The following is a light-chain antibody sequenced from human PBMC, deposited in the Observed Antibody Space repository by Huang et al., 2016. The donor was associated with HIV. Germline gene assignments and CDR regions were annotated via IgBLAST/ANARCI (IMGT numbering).Light chain of an antibody. J-gene: IGKJ5*01. Sequence: EIVMTQSPATLSVSPGERATLSCRASQSVSSNLAWYQQKNGQAPRLLIYGASTRVIGVPARFSGSGSGTEFTLTISSLQSEDFAVYYCQQYDNGPIAFGQGTRLEI. CDR2: GAS. CDR3: QQYDNGPIA. CDR1: QSVSSN. V-gene: IGKV3-15*01.